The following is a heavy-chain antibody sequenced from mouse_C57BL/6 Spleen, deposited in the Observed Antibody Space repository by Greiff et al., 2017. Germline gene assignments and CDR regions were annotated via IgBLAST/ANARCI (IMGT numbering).Heavy chain of an antibody. Sequence: VHLVESGAELVKPGASVKLSCKASGYTFTEYTIHWVKQRSGQGLEWIGWFYSGSGSIKYNEKFQDKATLTADKSSSTVYMELSRLTSEDCAVYFCARHEEWGGSGPPFAYWGQGALVTVSA. J-gene: IGHJ3*01. CDR3: ARHEEWGGSGPPFAY. V-gene: IGHV1-62-2*01. CDR2: FYSGSGSI. D-gene: IGHD3-2*02. CDR1: GYTFTEYT.